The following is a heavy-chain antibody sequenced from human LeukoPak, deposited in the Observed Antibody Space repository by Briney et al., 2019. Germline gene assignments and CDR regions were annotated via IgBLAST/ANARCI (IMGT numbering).Heavy chain of an antibody. V-gene: IGHV3-48*04. CDR2: ISSSSGSTI. CDR3: AELGITMIGGV. Sequence: GGSLRLSCEASGFTFSDYSMNWVRQAPGKGLEWVSSISSSSGSTIYYAGSVKGRFTISRDNAKNSLYPQMNSLRAEDTAVYYCAELGITMIGGVWGKGTTVTITS. CDR1: GFTFSDYS. D-gene: IGHD3-10*02. J-gene: IGHJ6*04.